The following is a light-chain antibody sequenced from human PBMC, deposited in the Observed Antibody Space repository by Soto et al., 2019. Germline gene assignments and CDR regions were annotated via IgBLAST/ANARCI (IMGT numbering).Light chain of an antibody. Sequence: LTQPHSVSESPGKTVTISCTGSSGSIASNYVQWYQQRPGSAPTTVIYEDNQRPSGVPDRFSGSIDSSSNSASLTISGLKTEDEADYYCQSYDSSTVVFGGGTKVTVL. J-gene: IGLJ2*01. CDR1: SGSIASNY. V-gene: IGLV6-57*02. CDR2: EDN. CDR3: QSYDSSTVV.